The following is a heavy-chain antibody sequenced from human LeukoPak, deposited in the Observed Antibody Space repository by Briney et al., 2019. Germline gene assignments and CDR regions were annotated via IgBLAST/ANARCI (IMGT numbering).Heavy chain of an antibody. V-gene: IGHV4-34*01. CDR2: INHSGST. J-gene: IGHJ5*02. Sequence: SETLSLTCAVYGGSFSGYYWSWLRQPPGKGLEWIGEINHSGSTNYNPSLKSRVTISVDTSKNQFSLKLSSVTAADTAVYYCARLGGPITFFYWFDPWGQGTLVTVSS. D-gene: IGHD4-23*01. CDR1: GGSFSGYY. CDR3: ARLGGPITFFYWFDP.